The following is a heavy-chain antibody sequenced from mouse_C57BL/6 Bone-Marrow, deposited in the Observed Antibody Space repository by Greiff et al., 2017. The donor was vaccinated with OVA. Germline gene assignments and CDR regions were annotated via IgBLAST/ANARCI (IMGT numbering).Heavy chain of an antibody. CDR1: GYTFTGYW. CDR2: ILPGSGRT. V-gene: IGHV1-9*01. CDR3: ARNGYYETSWFAY. D-gene: IGHD2-3*01. J-gene: IGHJ3*01. Sequence: QVQLQQSGAELMKPGASVKLSCKATGYTFTGYWIEWVKQRPGHGLEWIGEILPGSGRTNYNEQFKGKATFTADTSSNTAYMQLSSLTTEDSAIYYCARNGYYETSWFAYWGQGTLVTVSA.